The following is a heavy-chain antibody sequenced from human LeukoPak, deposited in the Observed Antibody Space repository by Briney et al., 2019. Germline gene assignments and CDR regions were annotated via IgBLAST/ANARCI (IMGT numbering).Heavy chain of an antibody. CDR1: GGSINSYY. CDR3: ARVRDGYNDAYDI. Sequence: SETLSLTCTVSGGSINSYYWSWIRQPPGKGLEWIGYIYYSGSTNYNPSLKSRVTISVDTSKNQFSLKLSSVTAADTAVYYCARVRDGYNDAYDIWGQGTMVTVPS. J-gene: IGHJ3*02. CDR2: IYYSGST. D-gene: IGHD5-24*01. V-gene: IGHV4-59*01.